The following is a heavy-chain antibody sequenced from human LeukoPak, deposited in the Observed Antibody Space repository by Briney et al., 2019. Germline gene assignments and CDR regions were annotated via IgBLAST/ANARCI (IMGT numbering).Heavy chain of an antibody. D-gene: IGHD1-26*01. CDR1: GYTFTYYY. V-gene: IGHV1-2*02. J-gene: IGHJ5*02. CDR2: INPNSGGT. CDR3: ARDHSGSQHWFDP. Sequence: GASVKVSCKASGYTFTYYYMHWVRQAPGQGLEWMGWINPNSGGTNYAQKFQSRVTMTRDTSISTAYMELSRLRSEDTAVYYCARDHSGSQHWFDPWGQGTLVTVSS.